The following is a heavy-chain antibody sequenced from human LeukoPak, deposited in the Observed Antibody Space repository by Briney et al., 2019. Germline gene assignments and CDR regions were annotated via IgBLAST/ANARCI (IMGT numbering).Heavy chain of an antibody. CDR2: ISHSGTT. J-gene: IGHJ6*03. CDR1: GGSFSSYIYP. Sequence: SETLSLTCTVSGGSFSSYIYPWGWIRQPPGKGLEWIGSISHSGTTYYNPSLKSRVTISIDTSKSQSSLKLNSVTAADTAVYYCAREVRNSYYYYYMDVWGSGTTVTVSS. V-gene: IGHV4-39*07. CDR3: AREVRNSYYYYYMDV.